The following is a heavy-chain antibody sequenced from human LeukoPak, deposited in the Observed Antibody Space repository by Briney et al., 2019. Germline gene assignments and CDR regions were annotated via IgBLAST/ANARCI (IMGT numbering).Heavy chain of an antibody. CDR1: GFTFSSYA. D-gene: IGHD4/OR15-4a*01. Sequence: GGSLRLSCAASGFTFSSYAMRWVRQAPGKGLEWVSGISGSGGSTYYADSVEGRFTISRDNSKNTLYLQMNSLRAEDTAVYYCAKGPPLTTDYWGQGTLVAVSS. CDR2: ISGSGGST. V-gene: IGHV3-23*01. CDR3: AKGPPLTTDY. J-gene: IGHJ4*02.